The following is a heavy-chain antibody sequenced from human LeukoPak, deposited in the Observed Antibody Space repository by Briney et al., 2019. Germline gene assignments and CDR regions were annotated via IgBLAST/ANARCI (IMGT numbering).Heavy chain of an antibody. V-gene: IGHV4-34*01. CDR3: ARGLTRDSSGYDY. J-gene: IGHJ4*02. CDR1: GGSSSGYY. D-gene: IGHD3-22*01. CDR2: INHSGST. Sequence: SETLSLTCAVYGGSSSGYYWSWIRQPPGKGLEWIGEINHSGSTNYNPSLKSRVTISVDTSKNQFSLKLSSVTAADTAVYYCARGLTRDSSGYDYWGQGTLVTVSS.